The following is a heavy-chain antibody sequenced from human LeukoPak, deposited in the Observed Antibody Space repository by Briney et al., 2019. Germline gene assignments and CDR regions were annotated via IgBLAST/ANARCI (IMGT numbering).Heavy chain of an antibody. CDR1: GYTFTGYY. D-gene: IGHD5-12*01. Sequence: GASVKVSCKASGYTFTGYYMHWVRQAPGQGLEWMGIINPSGGTTSYAQKFQGGVTMTRDTSTSTVYMELSSLTSEDTAIYYCARESYTAYSGYARNPPDYWGQGTLVTVSS. V-gene: IGHV1-46*01. CDR3: ARESYTAYSGYARNPPDY. J-gene: IGHJ4*02. CDR2: INPSGGTT.